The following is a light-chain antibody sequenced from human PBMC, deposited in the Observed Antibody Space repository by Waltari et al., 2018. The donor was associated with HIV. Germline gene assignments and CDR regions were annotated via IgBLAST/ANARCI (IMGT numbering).Light chain of an antibody. J-gene: IGLJ1*01. V-gene: IGLV2-14*03. CDR3: SSYTGSRTLGI. CDR2: DVS. Sequence: SALTHPASVTGSPRQSITISWTGTRRDLRGCHYVSRYQQHPGKAPQLMIYDVSNRPTGVSDRFSGSKSDSSASLAISGLQAEYEADYYCSSYTGSRTLGIFGTGTKVTVL. CDR1: RRDLRGCHY.